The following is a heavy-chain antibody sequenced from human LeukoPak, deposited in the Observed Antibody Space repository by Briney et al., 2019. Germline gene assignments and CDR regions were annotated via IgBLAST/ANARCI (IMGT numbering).Heavy chain of an antibody. Sequence: PSETLSLTCTVSGGSISSYYWSWIRQPPGKGLEWIGYIYYSGSTNYNPSLKSRVTISVDTSKNQFSLKLSSVTAADTAVYYCARYTSGRQQHFDYWGQGTLVTVSS. CDR1: GGSISSYY. CDR3: ARYTSGRQQHFDY. V-gene: IGHV4-59*01. J-gene: IGHJ4*02. D-gene: IGHD1-26*01. CDR2: IYYSGST.